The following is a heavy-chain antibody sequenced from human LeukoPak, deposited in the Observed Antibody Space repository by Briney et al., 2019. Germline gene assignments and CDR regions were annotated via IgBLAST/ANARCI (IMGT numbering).Heavy chain of an antibody. Sequence: PGGSLRLSCAASGFAFSSYAMHWVRQAPGKGLEWVAVIWYDGSNKYYADSVKGRFTISRDNSKNTLYLQMNSLRAEDTAVYYCARVFCSGGSCHLIDYWGQGTLVTVSS. D-gene: IGHD2-15*01. CDR3: ARVFCSGGSCHLIDY. J-gene: IGHJ4*02. V-gene: IGHV3-33*01. CDR1: GFAFSSYA. CDR2: IWYDGSNK.